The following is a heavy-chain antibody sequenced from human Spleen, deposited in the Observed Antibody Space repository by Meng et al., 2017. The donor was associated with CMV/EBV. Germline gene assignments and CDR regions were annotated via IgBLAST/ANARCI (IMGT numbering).Heavy chain of an antibody. CDR2: ISAYNGNT. CDR1: GYSFSLFA. V-gene: IGHV1-18*01. Sequence: ASVKVSCKASGYSFSLFAMNCVRQAPGQGLEWMGWISAYNGNTNYAQKLQGRVTMTTDTSTSTAYMELRSLRSDDTAVYYCARDYGFWSGYGMDVWGQGTTVTVSS. J-gene: IGHJ6*02. D-gene: IGHD3/OR15-3a*01. CDR3: ARDYGFWSGYGMDV.